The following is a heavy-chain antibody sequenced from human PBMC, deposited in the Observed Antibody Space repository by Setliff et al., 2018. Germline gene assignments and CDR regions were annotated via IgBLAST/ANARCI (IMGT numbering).Heavy chain of an antibody. D-gene: IGHD6-13*01. CDR3: ARVQQLGTFNY. CDR1: GGTFSSYA. V-gene: IGHV1-69*13. CDR2: IIPIFGTA. Sequence: GAPVKVSCKASGGTFSSYAISWVRQAPGQGLEWMGGIIPIFGTANYAQKFQGRVTITADESTSTAYMELSSLRSEDTAVYYCARVQQLGTFNYWGQGTLVTVSS. J-gene: IGHJ4*02.